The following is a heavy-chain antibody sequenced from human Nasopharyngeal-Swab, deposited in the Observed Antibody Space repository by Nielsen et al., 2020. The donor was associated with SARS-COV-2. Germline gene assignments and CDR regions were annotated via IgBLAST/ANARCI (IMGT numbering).Heavy chain of an antibody. CDR2: IKQDGSEK. D-gene: IGHD6-19*01. CDR1: GFTFSSYW. J-gene: IGHJ6*03. CDR3: ARDSTIAVAGTLLYYYYYYMDV. Sequence: GESLKISCAASGFTFSSYWMSWVRQAPGKGLEWVANIKQDGSEKYYVDSVKARFTISRDNAKNSLYLQMNSLRAEDTAVYYCARDSTIAVAGTLLYYYYYYMDVWGKGTTVTVSS. V-gene: IGHV3-7*01.